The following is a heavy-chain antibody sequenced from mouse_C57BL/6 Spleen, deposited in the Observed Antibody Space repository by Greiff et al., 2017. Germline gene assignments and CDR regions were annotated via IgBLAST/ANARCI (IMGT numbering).Heavy chain of an antibody. D-gene: IGHD2-5*01. V-gene: IGHV1-64*01. CDR3: ARGGNSNYWYFDV. J-gene: IGHJ1*03. Sequence: QVHVKQPGAELVKPGASVKLSCKASGYTFTSYWMHWVKQRPGQGLEWIGMIHPNSGSTNYNEKFKSKATLTVDKSSSTAYMQLSSLTSEDSAVYYCARGGNSNYWYFDVWGTGTTVTVSS. CDR1: GYTFTSYW. CDR2: IHPNSGST.